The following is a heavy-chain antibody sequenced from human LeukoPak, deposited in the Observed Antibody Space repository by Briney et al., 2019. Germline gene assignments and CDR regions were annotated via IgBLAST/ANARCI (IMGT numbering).Heavy chain of an antibody. J-gene: IGHJ5*02. CDR2: VRTTTGTP. V-gene: IGHV7-4-1*02. CDR1: GYSFTSYD. D-gene: IGHD6-13*01. Sequence: GASVKFSCKASGYSFTSYDLNWVRQAPGQGLEWMGWVRTTTGTPTFARDFAGRFVFSLDTSLSTAYLEITRLRADDTAVYYCARDMQAQQQLDLWGQGTLVTVSS. CDR3: ARDMQAQQQLDL.